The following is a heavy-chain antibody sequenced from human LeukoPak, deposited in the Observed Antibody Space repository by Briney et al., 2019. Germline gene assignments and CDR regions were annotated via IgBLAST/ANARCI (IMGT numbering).Heavy chain of an antibody. Sequence: ASVKVSCKVSGYTLTELSMHWVRQAPGKGLEWMGGFDPEDGETIYAQKFQGRVTMTEDTSTDTAYMELSSLRSEDTAVYYCASRLPHYYGSGSPHAFDIWGQGTMVTVSS. D-gene: IGHD3-10*01. CDR2: FDPEDGET. CDR1: GYTLTELS. V-gene: IGHV1-24*01. J-gene: IGHJ3*02. CDR3: ASRLPHYYGSGSPHAFDI.